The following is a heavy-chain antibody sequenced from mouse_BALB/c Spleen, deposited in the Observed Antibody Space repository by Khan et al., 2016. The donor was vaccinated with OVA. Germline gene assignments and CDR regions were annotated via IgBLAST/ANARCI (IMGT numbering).Heavy chain of an antibody. CDR2: IDPANGNT. D-gene: IGHD4-1*01. Sequence: DVQLQESGADLVKPGAAVRLSCTASGFNMKDTYMHWVKQRPEQGLEWIGRIDPANGNTKYDPKFQGKATITADTSSNTAYLQLSSLTSEDTAVYYCARDDWDVFACWGQGTLVTVST. V-gene: IGHV14-3*02. CDR3: ARDDWDVFAC. J-gene: IGHJ3*01. CDR1: GFNMKDTY.